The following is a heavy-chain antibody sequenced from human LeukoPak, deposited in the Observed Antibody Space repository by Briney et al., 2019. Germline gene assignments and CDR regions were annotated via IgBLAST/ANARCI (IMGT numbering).Heavy chain of an antibody. CDR1: GFTFSSYW. CDR2: IKQDGSEK. Sequence: GGSLRLSCAASGFTFSSYWMSWVRQAPGKGLEWVANIKQDGSEKYYVDSVKGRFTISRDNTKNSLYLQMNSLRAEDTAVYYCAREVRVVVAATQVDYYYYGMDVWGQGTTVTVSS. J-gene: IGHJ6*02. CDR3: AREVRVVVAATQVDYYYYGMDV. V-gene: IGHV3-7*01. D-gene: IGHD2-15*01.